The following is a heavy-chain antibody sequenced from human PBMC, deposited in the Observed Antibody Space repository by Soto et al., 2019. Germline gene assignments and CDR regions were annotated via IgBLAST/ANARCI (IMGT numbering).Heavy chain of an antibody. Sequence: GESLKISCKTSGYTFTTYWIGWVRQMPGKGLEWLGIIYPGDSDTRYSPSFQGQVTISADKSISTAYLQWSGLKASDTAMYYCARTGASYYFDYWGQGSLVTVSS. CDR3: ARTGASYYFDY. D-gene: IGHD1-26*01. CDR2: IYPGDSDT. J-gene: IGHJ4*02. CDR1: GYTFTTYW. V-gene: IGHV5-51*01.